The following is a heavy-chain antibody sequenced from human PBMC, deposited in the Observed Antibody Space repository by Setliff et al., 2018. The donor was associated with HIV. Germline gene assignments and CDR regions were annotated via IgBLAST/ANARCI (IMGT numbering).Heavy chain of an antibody. Sequence: AASVKVSCKASGYTFIGDYMHWVRQAPGQGLEWVGWINPSSGGANYAQKFQGRVTMTRDTSISTAYMELSRLTSDDTAVYYCARDGRYCSGGSCFTNRASYYYYYMDVWGKGTTVTVSS. J-gene: IGHJ6*03. CDR3: ARDGRYCSGGSCFTNRASYYYYYMDV. CDR1: GYTFIGDY. V-gene: IGHV1-2*02. CDR2: INPSSGGA. D-gene: IGHD2-15*01.